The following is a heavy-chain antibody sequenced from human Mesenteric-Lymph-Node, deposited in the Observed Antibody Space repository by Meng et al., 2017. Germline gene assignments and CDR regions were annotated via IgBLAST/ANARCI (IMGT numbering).Heavy chain of an antibody. V-gene: IGHV4-30-4*01. Sequence: QAPRQASGPGLAEPSPTLSLPCTGSGGSMSSGNYYWSWIRQPPGKGLEWIGYIHHSGSAYYNPSLKSRVSISVDTSKNQFSLNLNSMTAADTAVYYCASFDHIPRRNYFDYWGQGTLVTVSS. J-gene: IGHJ4*02. D-gene: IGHD2-21*01. CDR1: GGSMSSGNYY. CDR3: ASFDHIPRRNYFDY. CDR2: IHHSGSA.